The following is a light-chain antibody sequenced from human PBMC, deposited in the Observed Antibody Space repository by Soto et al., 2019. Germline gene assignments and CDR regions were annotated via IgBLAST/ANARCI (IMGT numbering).Light chain of an antibody. Sequence: EIVVTQSPCSLSFSPLEGSTVSGRVSQSINSKSLVWYQRKFGQAPRLLIYNTSSRATGIPDRFSGSGSGTDFTLSISRLEPEDFAVYYCQHYGGSFIFGPGTKVDIK. V-gene: IGKV3-20*01. CDR3: QHYGGSFI. CDR1: QSINSKS. CDR2: NTS. J-gene: IGKJ3*01.